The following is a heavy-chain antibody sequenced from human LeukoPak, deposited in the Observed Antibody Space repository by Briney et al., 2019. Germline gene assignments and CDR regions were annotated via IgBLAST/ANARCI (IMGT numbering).Heavy chain of an antibody. CDR1: GFTFDDYP. Sequence: GGSLRLSCATSGFTFDDYPMSWVRQIPGKGLEWVSGINWNAVRTDYGDSVKGRFTISRDNTENSLHLQMNNLRVEDTALYYCARASSTSAVPGTFGLFPHWGPGTLVIVSS. CDR3: ARASSTSAVPGTFGLFPH. V-gene: IGHV3-20*04. CDR2: INWNAVRT. J-gene: IGHJ4*02. D-gene: IGHD3-3*01.